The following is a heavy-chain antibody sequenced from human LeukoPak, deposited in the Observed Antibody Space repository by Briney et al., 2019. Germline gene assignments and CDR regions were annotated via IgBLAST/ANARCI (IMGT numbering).Heavy chain of an antibody. V-gene: IGHV4-59*01. Sequence: SETLSLTCTVSGGSISSYYWSWIRQPPGKGLEWIGYIYYSGSTDYNPSLKSRVTISVDTSKNQFSLKLSSVTAADTAVYYCARDSEAYYYGSGTYERGYWFDPWGQGTLVTVSS. CDR1: GGSISSYY. CDR3: ARDSEAYYYGSGTYERGYWFDP. D-gene: IGHD3-10*01. J-gene: IGHJ5*02. CDR2: IYYSGST.